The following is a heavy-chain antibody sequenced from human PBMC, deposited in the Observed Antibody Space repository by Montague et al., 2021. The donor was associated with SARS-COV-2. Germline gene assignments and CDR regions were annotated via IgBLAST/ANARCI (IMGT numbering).Heavy chain of an antibody. J-gene: IGHJ3*02. CDR2: IYNCGST. Sequence: SETLSLTCTVSGGSITSDYWCWTRQPPGKGLEWIGNIYNCGSTDYNPSLKSRVTISVDTSKNQFSLKLSSVTAADTAVYYCARGSGWMGNAFDIWGQGAMVTVSS. V-gene: IGHV4-59*01. D-gene: IGHD6-19*01. CDR3: ARGSGWMGNAFDI. CDR1: GGSITSDY.